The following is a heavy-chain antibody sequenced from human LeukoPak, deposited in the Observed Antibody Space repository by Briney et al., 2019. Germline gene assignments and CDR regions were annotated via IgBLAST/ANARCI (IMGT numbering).Heavy chain of an antibody. CDR1: DGSITTYY. CDR2: IYYSASP. Sequence: SQTLSLTCTISDGSITTYYWSWIRQSPGQGLEWLGYIYYSASPNYNPSLKNRVTMSADASKNQFSLRVSSVTPADTAVYFCVGDLDYRGNSGYFGLWGRGTLVTVSS. J-gene: IGHJ2*01. V-gene: IGHV4-59*01. CDR3: VGDLDYRGNSGYFGL. D-gene: IGHD4-23*01.